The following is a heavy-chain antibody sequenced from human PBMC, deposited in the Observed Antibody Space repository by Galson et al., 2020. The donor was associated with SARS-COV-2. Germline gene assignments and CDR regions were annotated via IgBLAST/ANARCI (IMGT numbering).Heavy chain of an antibody. D-gene: IGHD2-2*01. CDR2: IYYSGST. Sequence: ASETLSLTCTVSGGSISSSSYYWGWIRQPPGKGLEWIGSIYYSGSTYYNPSLKSRVTISVDTSKNQFSLKLSSVTAADTAVYYCARFSRFGLSLRNAFDIWGQGTMVTVSS. CDR1: GGSISSSSYY. V-gene: IGHV4-39*07. CDR3: ARFSRFGLSLRNAFDI. J-gene: IGHJ3*02.